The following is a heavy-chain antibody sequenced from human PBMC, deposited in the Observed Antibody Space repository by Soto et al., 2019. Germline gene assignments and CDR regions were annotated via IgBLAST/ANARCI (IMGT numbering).Heavy chain of an antibody. CDR1: GFSLSTSGVG. J-gene: IGHJ4*02. CDR2: IYWNDDK. CDR3: ALQPYYYDSSGSGIFDY. D-gene: IGHD3-22*01. V-gene: IGHV2-5*01. Sequence: SGATLVNPTHTLTLTCTFSGFSLSTSGVGVGWIRQPPGKALEWLALIYWNDDKRYSPSLKSRLTITKDTSKNQVVLTMTNMDPVDTATYYCALQPYYYDSSGSGIFDYWGQGTLVTVSS.